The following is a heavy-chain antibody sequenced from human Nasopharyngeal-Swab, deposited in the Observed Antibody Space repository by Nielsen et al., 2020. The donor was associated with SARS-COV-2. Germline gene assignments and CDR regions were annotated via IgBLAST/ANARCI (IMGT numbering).Heavy chain of an antibody. Sequence: GESLKISCKGSGYTFTTYWISWVRRMPGKGLECMGRIDPSDSYTNYSPSFQGHVTISADKSISTAYLQWSSLKASDTAIYYCGRVSSSWPHDAFDIWGQGTMVTVSS. CDR3: GRVSSSWPHDAFDI. D-gene: IGHD6-13*01. CDR2: IDPSDSYT. J-gene: IGHJ3*02. CDR1: GYTFTTYW. V-gene: IGHV5-10-1*01.